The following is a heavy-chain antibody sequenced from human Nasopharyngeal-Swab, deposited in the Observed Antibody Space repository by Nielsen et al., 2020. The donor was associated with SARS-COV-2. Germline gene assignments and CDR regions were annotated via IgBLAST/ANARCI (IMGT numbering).Heavy chain of an antibody. CDR2: IYSSGST. V-gene: IGHV4-39*07. CDR3: ASGGSGSNYYMDV. Sequence: SETLSLTCTLSGGSMNSDNFYWGWIRLPPGKGLDWIGNIYSSGSTYFNPSLKGRVTISLDTSKNQFSLRLYSVTAADTAVYYCASGGSGSNYYMDVWGKGTTVTVSS. J-gene: IGHJ6*03. CDR1: GGSMNSDNFY. D-gene: IGHD3-22*01.